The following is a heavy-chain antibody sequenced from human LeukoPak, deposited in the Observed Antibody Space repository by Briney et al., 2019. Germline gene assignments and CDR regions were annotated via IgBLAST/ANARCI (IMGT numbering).Heavy chain of an antibody. Sequence: ASVKVSCKASGGTFSSYAISWVRQAPGQGLEWMGGIIPIFGTANYAQKFQGRVTITADESTSTAYMELSSLRSEDTAVYYCTGTIFGVLVHYWRQGTLVTVSS. J-gene: IGHJ4*02. CDR2: IIPIFGTA. CDR1: GGTFSSYA. V-gene: IGHV1-69*13. D-gene: IGHD3-3*01. CDR3: TGTIFGVLVHY.